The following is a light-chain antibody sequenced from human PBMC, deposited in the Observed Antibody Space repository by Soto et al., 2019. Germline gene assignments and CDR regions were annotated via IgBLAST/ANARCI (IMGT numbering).Light chain of an antibody. J-gene: IGLJ3*02. CDR2: SHN. CDR3: AAWDDSLNGPV. V-gene: IGLV1-44*01. Sequence: QSVLTQPPSVSGTPGQRVTISCSGSSSNIGTNTVNWYQQLPGTAPKLLIYSHNERPSGVPDRFSGSKSGTSGSLAISGLQSEDEADYYCAAWDDSLNGPVFGGGTKVTVL. CDR1: SSNIGTNT.